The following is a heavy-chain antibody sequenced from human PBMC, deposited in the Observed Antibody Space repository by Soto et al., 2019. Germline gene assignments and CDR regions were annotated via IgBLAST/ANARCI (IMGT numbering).Heavy chain of an antibody. D-gene: IGHD2-21*02. CDR2: ISGSNNNI. V-gene: IGHV3-48*03. CDR3: ASERLCGADCYFFDN. J-gene: IGHJ4*02. CDR1: VFTLRNYE. Sequence: LRLSFAASVFTLRNYEMNWVRQAPGKGLEWISKISGSNNNIYYADSVRGRFTISRDNAKNSLYLQMNSLRAEDTAIYYCASERLCGADCYFFDNWGQGTQVTASS.